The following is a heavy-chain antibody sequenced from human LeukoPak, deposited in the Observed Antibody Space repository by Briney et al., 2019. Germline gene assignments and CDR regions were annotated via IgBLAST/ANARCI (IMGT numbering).Heavy chain of an antibody. V-gene: IGHV1-2*02. CDR1: GYTFTGYY. CDR3: ARDSSGIFDLHY. D-gene: IGHD6-13*01. Sequence: ASVKVSCKASGYTFTGYYMHWVRQAPGQGLEWMGWINPNSGGTNYAQKFQGRVTMTRDTSISTAYIELPSLRSDDAAVYYCARDSSGIFDLHYWGQGTLVTVSS. CDR2: INPNSGGT. J-gene: IGHJ4*02.